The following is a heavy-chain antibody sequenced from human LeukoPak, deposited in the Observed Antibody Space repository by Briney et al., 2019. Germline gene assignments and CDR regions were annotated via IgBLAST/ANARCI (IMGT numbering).Heavy chain of an antibody. D-gene: IGHD6-6*01. CDR2: ISSSSSYI. CDR1: GFTFSSYS. CDR3: ARGGSSSSFDY. V-gene: IGHV3-21*01. Sequence: GGSLRLSCAASGFTFSSYSMNWVRQAPGKGLEWVSSISSSSSYIHYADSVKGRFTISRDNAKNSLYLQMNSLRAEDTAVYYCARGGSSSSFDYWGQGTLVTVSS. J-gene: IGHJ4*02.